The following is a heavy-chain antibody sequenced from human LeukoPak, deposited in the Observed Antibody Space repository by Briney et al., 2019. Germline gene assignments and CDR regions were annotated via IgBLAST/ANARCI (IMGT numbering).Heavy chain of an antibody. D-gene: IGHD4-17*01. CDR3: AHYGDYRFMYYFDH. CDR2: IYWDDNK. Sequence: SGPTLVKPTQTLTLTCTFSGFSLSTSGVGVGWIRQPPGKALEWLALIYWDDNKRYSPSLKSRLTITKDTSKNQVVPTMTNMDPVDTATYYCAHYGDYRFMYYFDHWGQGTLVTVSS. V-gene: IGHV2-5*02. CDR1: GFSLSTSGVG. J-gene: IGHJ4*02.